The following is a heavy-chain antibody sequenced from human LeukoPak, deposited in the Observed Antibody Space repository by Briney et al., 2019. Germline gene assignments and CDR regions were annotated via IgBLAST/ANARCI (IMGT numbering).Heavy chain of an antibody. Sequence: GGSLRLSCAASGFTFSTYWMTWVRQAPGKGLEWVANIKEDGSEKYYVDSVKGRFTISRDNAKNSLYLQMNSLRAEDTAVYYCAKGPRVVVVAATDFDYWGQGTLVTVSS. CDR1: GFTFSTYW. J-gene: IGHJ4*02. CDR3: AKGPRVVVVAATDFDY. CDR2: IKEDGSEK. V-gene: IGHV3-7*03. D-gene: IGHD2-15*01.